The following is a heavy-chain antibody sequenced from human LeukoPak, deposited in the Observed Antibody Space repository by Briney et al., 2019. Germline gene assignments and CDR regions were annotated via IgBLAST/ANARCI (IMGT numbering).Heavy chain of an antibody. CDR2: IIPIFGTA. CDR3: ARDNDSGDPPHFDY. CDR1: GCTFTSYD. V-gene: IGHV1-69*06. J-gene: IGHJ4*02. Sequence: ASVKVSCKASGCTFTSYDINWVRQATGQGLEWVGGIIPIFGTANYAQKFRGRVTITADKSTRTAYMELSSMRSEDTAVYYCARDNDSGDPPHFDYWGQGTLVTVSS. D-gene: IGHD3-10*01.